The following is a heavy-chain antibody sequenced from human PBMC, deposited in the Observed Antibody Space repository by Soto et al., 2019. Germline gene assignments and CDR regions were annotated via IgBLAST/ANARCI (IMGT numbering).Heavy chain of an antibody. J-gene: IGHJ5*02. Sequence: ASVKVSRKASGYTFTSYDINWVRQATGQGLEWMGWMSPNSGNTGYAQKFQGRVTMTRNTSISTAYMELSSLRSEDTAVYYCARNTGATINWFDPWGQGTQVTVSS. CDR2: MSPNSGNT. CDR1: GYTFTSYD. CDR3: ARNTGATINWFDP. D-gene: IGHD1-26*01. V-gene: IGHV1-8*01.